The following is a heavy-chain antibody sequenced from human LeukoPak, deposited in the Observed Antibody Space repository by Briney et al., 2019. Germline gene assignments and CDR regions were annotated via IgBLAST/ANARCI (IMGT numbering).Heavy chain of an antibody. CDR3: VRDLAGPPQEAFDI. Sequence: SETLSLTCAVYGGSFSGYYWSWIRQPPGKGLEGIGEINHSGSTNYNPSLNSRVTISVDTSKNQSSLKLSSVTAADTAVYYCVRDLAGPPQEAFDIWGQGTVVTVSS. CDR1: GGSFSGYY. J-gene: IGHJ3*02. CDR2: INHSGST. V-gene: IGHV4-34*01.